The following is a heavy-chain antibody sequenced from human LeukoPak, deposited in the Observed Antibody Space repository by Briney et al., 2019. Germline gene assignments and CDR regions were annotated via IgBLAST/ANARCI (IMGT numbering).Heavy chain of an antibody. CDR2: INNNGRA. D-gene: IGHD3-16*02. J-gene: IGHJ3*02. Sequence: SETLSLTCTVSGGSINNNNYFWSWVRQAPGKGLEWIAYINNNGRASYNPSLTSRVTISIDTSRNQFSLDLRSVTAADTAIYYCAREVNVAVTPDAFDMWGQGTMVTVSS. CDR1: GGSINNNNYF. V-gene: IGHV4-30-4*01. CDR3: AREVNVAVTPDAFDM.